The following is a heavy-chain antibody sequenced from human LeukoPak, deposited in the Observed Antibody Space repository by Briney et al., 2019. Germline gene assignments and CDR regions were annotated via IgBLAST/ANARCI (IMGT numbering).Heavy chain of an antibody. CDR1: GYLFTNYG. J-gene: IGHJ4*02. V-gene: IGHV1-18*01. Sequence: ASVKVSCKASGYLFTNYGISWVRQAPGQGLEWVGWISGYNDNAHYAQKLQGRVTMTRETSMSTVYMELRSLSSDDTAIYYCARDGNDVMDYWGQGTQVTVSS. CDR2: ISGYNDNA. D-gene: IGHD1-1*01. CDR3: ARDGNDVMDY.